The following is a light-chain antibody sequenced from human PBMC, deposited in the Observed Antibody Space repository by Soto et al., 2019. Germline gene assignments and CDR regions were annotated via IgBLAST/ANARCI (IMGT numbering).Light chain of an antibody. CDR3: PQYGSSHPWT. CDR1: QSVSSSY. CDR2: GAS. Sequence: EIVLTQSPGTLSLSPGERATLSCRASQSVSSSYLAWYQQKPGQAPRLLIYGASSRATGIPDRFSGSGSGTDFTLPISRLEPEDFAVYYCPQYGSSHPWTFGQGTKVEIK. J-gene: IGKJ1*01. V-gene: IGKV3-20*01.